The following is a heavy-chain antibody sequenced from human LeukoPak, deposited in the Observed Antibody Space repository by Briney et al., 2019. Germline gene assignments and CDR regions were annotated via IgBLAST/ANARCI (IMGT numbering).Heavy chain of an antibody. CDR1: GFTFSNAW. Sequence: GGSLRLSCAASGFTFSNAWMSWGRQAPGKGLGWVGRIKSKTDGGTTDYAAPVKGRFTISRDDSKNTLYLQMNSLKTEDTAVYYCTTGRYSSGWYDYWGQGTLVTVSS. CDR3: TTGRYSSGWYDY. V-gene: IGHV3-15*01. J-gene: IGHJ4*02. D-gene: IGHD6-19*01. CDR2: IKSKTDGGTT.